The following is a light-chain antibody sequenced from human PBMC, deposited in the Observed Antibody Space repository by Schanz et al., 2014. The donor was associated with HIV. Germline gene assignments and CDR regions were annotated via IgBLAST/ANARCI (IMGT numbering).Light chain of an antibody. CDR1: SSDAGGYNY. V-gene: IGLV2-14*01. CDR3: SSYEGIHNWV. CDR2: DVS. Sequence: QSALTQPASVSGSPGQSITISCTGTSSDAGGYNYVSWYQQHPGKAPKLMIYDVSNRPSGVSNRFSGSKSGNTASLTVSGLQAEDEADYYCSSYEGIHNWVFGGGTKLTVL. J-gene: IGLJ3*02.